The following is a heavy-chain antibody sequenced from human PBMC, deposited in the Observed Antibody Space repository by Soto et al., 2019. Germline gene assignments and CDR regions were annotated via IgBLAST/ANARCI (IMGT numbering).Heavy chain of an antibody. Sequence: GGSLRLSCAASGFTFSSYDMHWVRQATGKGLEWVSAIGTAGDPYYPGSVKGRFTISRENAKNSLYLQMNSLRAGDTAVYYCARALIAVAGLDYYYYGMDVWGQGTTVPVSS. CDR1: GFTFSSYD. J-gene: IGHJ6*02. CDR2: IGTAGDP. V-gene: IGHV3-13*05. D-gene: IGHD6-19*01. CDR3: ARALIAVAGLDYYYYGMDV.